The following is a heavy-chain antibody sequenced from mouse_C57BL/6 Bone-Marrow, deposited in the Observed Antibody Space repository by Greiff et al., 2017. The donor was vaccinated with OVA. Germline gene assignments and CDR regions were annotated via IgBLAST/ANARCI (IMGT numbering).Heavy chain of an antibody. D-gene: IGHD2-5*01. CDR3: AKKGGYYSNYVETWFAY. V-gene: IGHV2-5*01. Sequence: QVQLKESGPGLVQPSQSLSITCTVSGFSLTSYGVHWVRQSPGKGLEWLGVIWRGGSTDYNAAFMSRLSITKDNSKSQVFFKMNSLQADDTAIYYCAKKGGYYSNYVETWFAYWGQGTLVTVSA. CDR1: GFSLTSYG. CDR2: IWRGGST. J-gene: IGHJ3*01.